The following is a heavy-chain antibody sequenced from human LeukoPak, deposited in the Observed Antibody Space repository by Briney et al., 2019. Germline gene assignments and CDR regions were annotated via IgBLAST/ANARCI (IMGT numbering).Heavy chain of an antibody. Sequence: GESLKISCKGSGYSFSNYWIGWVRQMPGKGLEWMGIIYPNDSDTGYGPSFQGHVSIPADKSINTAYLKWSSLKASDTAMYFCARPNITYYYDSSGYDGFDVWGQGTMVTVSS. CDR1: GYSFSNYW. D-gene: IGHD3-22*01. CDR2: IYPNDSDT. J-gene: IGHJ3*01. CDR3: ARPNITYYYDSSGYDGFDV. V-gene: IGHV5-51*01.